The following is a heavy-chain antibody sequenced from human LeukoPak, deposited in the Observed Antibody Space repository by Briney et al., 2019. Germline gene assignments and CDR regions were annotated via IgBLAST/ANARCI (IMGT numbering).Heavy chain of an antibody. CDR1: GFTFSNAC. CDR3: ARPHHYYDSSGYFDY. J-gene: IGHJ4*02. Sequence: GGSLRLSCAASGFTFSNACMSWVRQAPGKGLEWISYISSSSSDTNYADSVKGRFTISRDNSKNTLYLQMNSLRAEDTAVYYCARPHHYYDSSGYFDYWGQGTLVTVSS. CDR2: ISSSSSDT. D-gene: IGHD3-22*01. V-gene: IGHV3-11*06.